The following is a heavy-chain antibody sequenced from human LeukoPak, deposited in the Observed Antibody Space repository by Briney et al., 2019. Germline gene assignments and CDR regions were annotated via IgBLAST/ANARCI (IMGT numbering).Heavy chain of an antibody. CDR2: IIPIFGTA. Sequence: ASVKVSCKASGGTSGSYAISWVRQAPGQGLEWMGGIIPIFGTANYAQKFQGRVTITADESTSTAYMELSSLRSEDTAVYYCARAKQIAVAGAQRPGYWGQGTPVTVSS. J-gene: IGHJ4*02. V-gene: IGHV1-69*13. CDR1: GGTSGSYA. CDR3: ARAKQIAVAGAQRPGY. D-gene: IGHD6-19*01.